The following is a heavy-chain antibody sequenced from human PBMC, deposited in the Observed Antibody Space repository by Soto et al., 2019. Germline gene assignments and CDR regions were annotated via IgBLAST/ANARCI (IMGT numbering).Heavy chain of an antibody. CDR2: INSDGSKT. CDR3: ARGDKSPFDH. Sequence: PGGSLRLSCAASGFTFSSYWMHWVRHAPGKGLEWVSRINSDGSKTNYAVSVKGRFTISRYNVKNTVYPQMSNLRAEDTDVYYCARGDKSPFDHWGQGTLVTVSS. V-gene: IGHV3-74*01. CDR1: GFTFSSYW. J-gene: IGHJ4*02.